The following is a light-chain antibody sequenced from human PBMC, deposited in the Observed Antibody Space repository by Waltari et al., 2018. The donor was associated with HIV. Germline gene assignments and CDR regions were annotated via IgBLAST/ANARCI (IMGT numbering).Light chain of an antibody. CDR1: SSNIGTNT. CDR3: AAWDVSLSGLWV. J-gene: IGLJ3*02. CDR2: RNH. Sequence: QSVMTQPPSASATPGQTVTISCSGSSSNIGTNTVNWYQQLPGTAPKLLIYRNHQRPSGVPDRFSGSKSGTSASLAISGLQSEDEAAYYCAAWDVSLSGLWVFGGGTKLTVL. V-gene: IGLV1-44*01.